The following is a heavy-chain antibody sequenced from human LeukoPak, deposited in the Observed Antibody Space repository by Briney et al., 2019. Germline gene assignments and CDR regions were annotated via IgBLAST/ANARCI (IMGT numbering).Heavy chain of an antibody. Sequence: PGRSLRLSCAASGFTFSGYAMSWVRQAPGKGLEWVSAISGSGGSTYYADSVKGRFTISRDNSKNTLYLQMNSLRAEDTAVYYCAKDPPRYYDSSGYFDYWGQGTLVTVSS. CDR3: AKDPPRYYDSSGYFDY. CDR1: GFTFSGYA. V-gene: IGHV3-23*01. CDR2: ISGSGGST. D-gene: IGHD3-22*01. J-gene: IGHJ4*02.